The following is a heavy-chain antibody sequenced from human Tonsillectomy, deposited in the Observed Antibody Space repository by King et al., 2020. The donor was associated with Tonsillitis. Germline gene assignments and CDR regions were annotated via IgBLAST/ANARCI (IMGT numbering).Heavy chain of an antibody. D-gene: IGHD1-7*01. J-gene: IGHJ4*02. V-gene: IGHV1-69*01. CDR2: IIPIFGTA. Sequence: QLVQSGADVKKPGSSVKVSCKASGGTFSSYAISWVRQSPGQGLEWMGGIIPIFGTANYAQKFQGRVTITADESTSTAYMELSRLRSEDTAVYYCARNNWNYPPPDYWGQGTLVTVSS. CDR1: GGTFSSYA. CDR3: ARNNWNYPPPDY.